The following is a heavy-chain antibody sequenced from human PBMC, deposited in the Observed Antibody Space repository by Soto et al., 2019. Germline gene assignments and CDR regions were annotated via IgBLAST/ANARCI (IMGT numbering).Heavy chain of an antibody. Sequence: QVRLVQSGAEVKKPGSSVKVSCKASGGTFSSYAITWVRQAPGQGLEWVGGIIPIFGTANYAQKFRDRVTITADESTSPAYMELSSLSSEDTAVYYCARDQSDRTGYCSSTSCYKFDYWGQGTLVTVSS. CDR3: ARDQSDRTGYCSSTSCYKFDY. D-gene: IGHD2-2*01. J-gene: IGHJ4*02. CDR2: IIPIFGTA. V-gene: IGHV1-69*01. CDR1: GGTFSSYA.